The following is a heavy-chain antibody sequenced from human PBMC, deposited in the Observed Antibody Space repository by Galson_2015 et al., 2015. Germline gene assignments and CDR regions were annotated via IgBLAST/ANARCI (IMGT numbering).Heavy chain of an antibody. V-gene: IGHV5-51*01. Sequence: QSGAEVKKPGESLKISCKASGYSFTTYWIGWVRQMPGKGLEWMGIIYPGDSDTRYIPSFQGQVTISADKSISTAYLQWSSLKASDTAIYYCARWGKRGAYSSSQNGEFYYYGMDVWGQGTTVTVSS. D-gene: IGHD6-13*01. CDR1: GYSFTTYW. CDR2: IYPGDSDT. J-gene: IGHJ6*02. CDR3: ARWGKRGAYSSSQNGEFYYYGMDV.